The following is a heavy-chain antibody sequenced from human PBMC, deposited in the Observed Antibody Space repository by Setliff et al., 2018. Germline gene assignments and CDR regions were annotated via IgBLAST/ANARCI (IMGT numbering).Heavy chain of an antibody. CDR2: VSGSGMTR. CDR3: ARADSDSYYPSYFDF. D-gene: IGHD3-22*01. V-gene: IGHV3-23*01. CDR1: GFTFRKHA. J-gene: IGHJ4*02. Sequence: GESLKISCTASGFTFRKHALAWVRQAPGKGLQWVSSVSGSGMTRDYTDSVKGRFTVSRDSSQNKIHLQMDSLRAEDTGKYFCARADSDSYYPSYFDFWGQGVLVTVSS.